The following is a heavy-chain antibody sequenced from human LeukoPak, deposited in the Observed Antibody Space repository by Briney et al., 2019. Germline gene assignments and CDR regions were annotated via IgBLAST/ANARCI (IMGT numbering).Heavy chain of an antibody. CDR2: IYHSGST. J-gene: IGHJ5*02. V-gene: IGHV4-38-2*02. Sequence: SETLSLTXTVSGYSIRSGYYWGWIRQPPGKGLEWIGSIYHSGSTYYNPSLKSRVTISVDTSKNQFSLKLSSVTAADTAVYYCARASGYSYHWGQGTLVTVSS. CDR1: GYSIRSGYY. CDR3: ARASGYSYH. D-gene: IGHD5-18*01.